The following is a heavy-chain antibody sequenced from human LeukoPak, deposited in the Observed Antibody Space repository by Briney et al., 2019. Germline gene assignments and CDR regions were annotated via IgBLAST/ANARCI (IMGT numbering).Heavy chain of an antibody. V-gene: IGHV4-31*03. Sequence: LSLTCTVSGGSISSGGYYWSWIRQHPGKGLEWIGYIYYSGSTYYNPSLKSRVTISVDTSKNQFSLKLSSVTAADTAAYYCARLAAAAPQGFDPWGQGTLVTVSS. J-gene: IGHJ5*02. CDR3: ARLAAAAPQGFDP. CDR1: GGSISSGGYY. CDR2: IYYSGST. D-gene: IGHD6-13*01.